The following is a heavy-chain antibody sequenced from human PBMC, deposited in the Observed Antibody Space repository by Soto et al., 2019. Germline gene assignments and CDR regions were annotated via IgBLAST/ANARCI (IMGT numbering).Heavy chain of an antibody. CDR3: VRMASAGTLNWFDP. J-gene: IGHJ5*02. CDR2: MNPGSGKT. V-gene: IGHV1-8*02. Sequence: QVQLVQSGAEVKEPGASVRVSCKASGYTFINFDISWVRQAAGQGLEWLGWMNPGSGKTGYASKFQGRVAMTRDVSTGTSHLELSSLTSDDTAIYYCVRMASAGTLNWFDPWGQGTLVTVSS. CDR1: GYTFINFD. D-gene: IGHD6-13*01.